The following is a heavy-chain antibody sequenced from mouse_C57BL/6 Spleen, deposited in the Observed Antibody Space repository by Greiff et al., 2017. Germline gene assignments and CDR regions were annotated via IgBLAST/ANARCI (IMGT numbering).Heavy chain of an antibody. Sequence: QVQLQQPGAELVKPGASVKMSCKASGYTFTSYWITWVKQRPGQGLEWIGDIYPGSGSTNYNEKFKSKATLTVDTSSSTAYMQLSSLTSEDSAVYDCARSTTVVAKNAMDYWGQGTSVTVSS. V-gene: IGHV1-55*01. D-gene: IGHD1-1*01. CDR2: IYPGSGST. CDR3: ARSTTVVAKNAMDY. CDR1: GYTFTSYW. J-gene: IGHJ4*01.